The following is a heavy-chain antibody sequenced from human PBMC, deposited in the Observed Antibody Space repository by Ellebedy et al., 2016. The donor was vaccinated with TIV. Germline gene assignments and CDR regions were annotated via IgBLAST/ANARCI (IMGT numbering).Heavy chain of an antibody. CDR1: GASVSSANW. CDR2: MYHFGTT. D-gene: IGHD1-26*01. J-gene: IGHJ4*02. CDR3: ARADVRGAKFYFDL. Sequence: MPSETLSLTCTVSGASVSSANWWNWIRQSPGTGLEWIGEMYHFGTTNYNPSLRGRVTISVDKSNNQFYLKLSSVTAADTAVYYCARADVRGAKFYFDLWGQGTLVTVSS. V-gene: IGHV4-4*02.